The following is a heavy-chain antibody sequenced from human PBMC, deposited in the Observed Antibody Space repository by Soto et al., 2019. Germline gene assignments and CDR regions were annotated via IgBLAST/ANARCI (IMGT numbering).Heavy chain of an antibody. D-gene: IGHD3-9*01. V-gene: IGHV2-5*02. Sequence: SGPTLVNPTQTLTLTCTFSGFSLSTSGVGVGWIRQPPGKALEWLALIYWDDDKRYSPSLKSRLTITKDTSKNQVVLTMTNMDPVDTATYYCAHREYTDYDILTPDPYWGQGTLVTVS. CDR1: GFSLSTSGVG. J-gene: IGHJ4*02. CDR2: IYWDDDK. CDR3: AHREYTDYDILTPDPY.